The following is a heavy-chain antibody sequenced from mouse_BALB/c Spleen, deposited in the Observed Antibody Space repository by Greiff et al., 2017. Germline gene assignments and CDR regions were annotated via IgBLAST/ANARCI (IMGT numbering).Heavy chain of an antibody. CDR3: AREGDGYLKN. CDR2: IYPGDGDT. V-gene: IGHV1-87*01. D-gene: IGHD2-3*01. J-gene: IGHJ2*01. CDR1: GYTFTSYW. Sequence: VQLQQSGAELARPGASVKLSCKASGYTFTSYWMQWVKQRPGQGLEWIGAIYPGDGDTRYTQKFKGKATLTADKSSSTAYMQLSSLASEDSAVYYCAREGDGYLKNWGQGTTLTVSS.